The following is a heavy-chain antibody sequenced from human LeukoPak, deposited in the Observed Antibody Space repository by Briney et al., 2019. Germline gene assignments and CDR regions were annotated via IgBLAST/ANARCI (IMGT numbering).Heavy chain of an antibody. CDR3: ARDGGATNWIHPEFFDY. CDR1: GFTFSSYW. CDR2: IKQDGSEK. J-gene: IGHJ4*02. D-gene: IGHD1-26*01. Sequence: GGSLRLSCAASGFTFSSYWMSWVRQAPGKGLEWVANIKQDGSEKYYVDSVKGRFTISRDNAKNSLYLQMNSLRAEDTAVYYCARDGGATNWIHPEFFDYWGQGTLVTVSS. V-gene: IGHV3-7*01.